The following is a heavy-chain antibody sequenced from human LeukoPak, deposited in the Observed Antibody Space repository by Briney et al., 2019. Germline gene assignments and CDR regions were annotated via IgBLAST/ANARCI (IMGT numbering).Heavy chain of an antibody. CDR3: AREDYGVKSEGAFDI. V-gene: IGHV4-59*01. Sequence: KPSETLSLTCTVSGGSTSSYYWSWIRQPPGKGLEWIGYIYYSGSTNYNPSLKSRVTISVDTSKNQFSLKLSSVTAADTAVYYCAREDYGVKSEGAFDIWGQGTMVTVSS. CDR2: IYYSGST. D-gene: IGHD4-17*01. CDR1: GGSTSSYY. J-gene: IGHJ3*02.